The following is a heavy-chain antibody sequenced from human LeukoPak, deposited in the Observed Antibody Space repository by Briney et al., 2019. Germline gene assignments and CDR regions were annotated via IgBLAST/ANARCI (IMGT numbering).Heavy chain of an antibody. D-gene: IGHD3-22*01. Sequence: PGGSLRLSCAASGFTFSDYYMSWIRQAPGKGLEWVSYISSSGSTIYYADSVKGRFTISRDNAKISLYLQMNSQRAEDTAVYYCARVPLTYYYDSSGPFDYWGQGTLVTVSS. V-gene: IGHV3-11*01. CDR3: ARVPLTYYYDSSGPFDY. CDR2: ISSSGSTI. J-gene: IGHJ4*02. CDR1: GFTFSDYY.